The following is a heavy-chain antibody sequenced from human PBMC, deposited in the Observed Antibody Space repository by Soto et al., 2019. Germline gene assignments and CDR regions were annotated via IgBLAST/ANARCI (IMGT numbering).Heavy chain of an antibody. D-gene: IGHD4-17*01. J-gene: IGHJ5*02. CDR2: FDPDEAET. CDR1: GYTLNEVA. V-gene: IGHV1-24*01. Sequence: QVQLVQSGAEVKKPGASVKVSCKVSGYTLNEVAMHWVRQAPGKGLEWLGGFDPDEAETIYAQHFQGRVTMTEDTSTDTVYMEVSRLRSEDTALYFCTTYHGDYNFDHWGQGTLVTVSS. CDR3: TTYHGDYNFDH.